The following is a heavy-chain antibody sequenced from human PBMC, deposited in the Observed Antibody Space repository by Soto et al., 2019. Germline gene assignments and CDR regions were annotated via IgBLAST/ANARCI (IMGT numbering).Heavy chain of an antibody. CDR2: IKSKTDGGTT. V-gene: IGHV3-15*01. CDR1: GFTFSNAW. J-gene: IGHJ4*02. Sequence: GGSLRLSCAASGFTFSNAWMSWVRQAPGKGLEWVGRIKSKTDGGTTDYAAPVKGRFTISRDDSKNTLYLQMNSLKTEDTAVYYCTTDQEQRLVLSYWGQGTLVTVSS. D-gene: IGHD6-13*01. CDR3: TTDQEQRLVLSY.